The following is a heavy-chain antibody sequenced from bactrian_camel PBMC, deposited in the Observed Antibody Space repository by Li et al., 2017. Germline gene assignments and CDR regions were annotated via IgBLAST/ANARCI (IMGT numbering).Heavy chain of an antibody. D-gene: IGHD3*01. CDR2: IDGDGSVT. CDR3: AADSPTYDCYSGLIDGYRY. CDR1: GFIEGNHC. J-gene: IGHJ4*01. Sequence: HVQLVESGGGSVQAGGSLRLSCSGSGFIEGNHCMAWFRQAPGKERESVARIDGDGSVTYADSVKGRFTASQDNANNTLYLQMSSLKPEDTAMYYCAADSPTYDCYSGLIDGYRYWGQGTQVTVS. V-gene: IGHV3S6*01.